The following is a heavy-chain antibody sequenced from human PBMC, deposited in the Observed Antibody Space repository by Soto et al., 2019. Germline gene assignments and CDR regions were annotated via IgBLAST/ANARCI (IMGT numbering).Heavy chain of an antibody. CDR3: ARGRRVLMVYAKWFDP. J-gene: IGHJ5*02. V-gene: IGHV4-34*01. D-gene: IGHD2-8*01. CDR2: INHSGST. CDR1: GGSFSGYY. Sequence: SETLSLTCAVYGGSFSGYYWSWIRQPPGKGLEWIGEINHSGSTNYNPSLKSRVTISVDTSKNQFSLKLSSVTAADTAVYYCARGRRVLMVYAKWFDPWGQGTLVTVSS.